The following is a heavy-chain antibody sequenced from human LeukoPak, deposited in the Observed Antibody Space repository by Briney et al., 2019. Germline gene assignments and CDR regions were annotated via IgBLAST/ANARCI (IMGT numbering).Heavy chain of an antibody. CDR2: INANSGTT. D-gene: IGHD6-19*01. V-gene: IGHV3-23*01. Sequence: GGSLRLSCEASGFTLSDYYMSWIRQPPGKGLEWVSTINANSGTTSYAASVRGRFTISRDNSENTLYLQVNTLRADDTATYYCAKPVSGGLAVTADWFHPWGQGTLVVVSS. CDR1: GFTLSDYY. J-gene: IGHJ5*01. CDR3: AKPVSGGLAVTADWFHP.